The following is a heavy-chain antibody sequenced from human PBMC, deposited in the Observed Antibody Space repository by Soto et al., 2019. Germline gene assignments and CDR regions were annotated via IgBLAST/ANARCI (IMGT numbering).Heavy chain of an antibody. D-gene: IGHD5-18*01. CDR2: INHSGST. CDR3: ARGYSYGSPPTFDY. CDR1: GGSFXGYY. Sequence: SETLSLTCSVYGGSFXGYYWSWIRQPPGKGLEWIGEINHSGSTNYNPSLMSRVTISVDTSKNQFSLKLSSVTAADTAVYYCARGYSYGSPPTFDYWGQGTLVTVSS. V-gene: IGHV4-34*01. J-gene: IGHJ4*02.